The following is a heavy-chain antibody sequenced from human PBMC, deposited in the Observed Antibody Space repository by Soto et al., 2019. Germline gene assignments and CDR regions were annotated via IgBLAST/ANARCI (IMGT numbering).Heavy chain of an antibody. V-gene: IGHV3-30*03. CDR1: GFTFSSYG. CDR3: AILRRITMVRRDNHPYGMDV. CDR2: ISYDGSNK. D-gene: IGHD3-10*01. Sequence: GGSLRLSCAASGFTFSSYGMHWVRQAPGKGLEWVAVISYDGSNKYYADSVKGRFTISRDNSKNTLYLQMNSLRAEDTAVYYCAILRRITMVRRDNHPYGMDVWGQGTTVTVSS. J-gene: IGHJ6*02.